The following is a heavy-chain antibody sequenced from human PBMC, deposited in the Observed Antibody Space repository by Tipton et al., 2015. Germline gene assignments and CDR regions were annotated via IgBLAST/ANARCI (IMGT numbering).Heavy chain of an antibody. CDR1: AYSISSDYY. CDR2: ISHSGNT. Sequence: TLSLTCAVSAYSISSDYYWGWIRQTPGKGLEWIGSISHSGNTYYNPSLKSRVTMSRDTSKNHFSRKLPSVTAADTAVYYCASGCINFSCYYWFDPWGPGTLVTVSS. J-gene: IGHJ5*02. V-gene: IGHV4-38-2*01. D-gene: IGHD2-21*01. CDR3: ASGCINFSCYYWFDP.